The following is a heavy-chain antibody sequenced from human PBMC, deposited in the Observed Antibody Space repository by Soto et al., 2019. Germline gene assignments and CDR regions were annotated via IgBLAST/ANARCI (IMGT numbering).Heavy chain of an antibody. D-gene: IGHD2-2*01. V-gene: IGHV4-59*01. CDR1: GVSISSFY. Sequence: QVQLQESGPGLVKPSETLSLSCTVSGVSISSFYWSWIRQSPGKGLEWIASMYYSGSIKYNPSLKSRVNMSADPSKNQFSLRLSSVIVADTAVYYCARDLTRENWFDPWGQGTLVTVSS. CDR3: ARDLTRENWFDP. CDR2: MYYSGSI. J-gene: IGHJ5*02.